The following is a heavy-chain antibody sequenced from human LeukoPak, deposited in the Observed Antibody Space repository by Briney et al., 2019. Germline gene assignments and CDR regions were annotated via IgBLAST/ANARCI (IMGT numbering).Heavy chain of an antibody. D-gene: IGHD6-25*01. CDR2: MNPNNGDS. V-gene: IGHV1-8*03. CDR1: GYTFTNYH. CDR3: ARTTSFTASGYDY. J-gene: IGHJ4*02. Sequence: ASVNVSCKASGYTFTNYHINWVRQATGQGLEWMGWMNPNNGDSGYAQKFQGKFTITKETSIRTSYMELRSLRSDDTAVYFCARTTSFTASGYDYWGQGTLVTVSS.